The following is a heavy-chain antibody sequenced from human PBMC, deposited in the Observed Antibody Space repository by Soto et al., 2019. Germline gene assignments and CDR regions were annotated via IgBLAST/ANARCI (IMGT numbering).Heavy chain of an antibody. J-gene: IGHJ4*02. D-gene: IGHD2-2*01. V-gene: IGHV3-23*01. CDR3: ARDYQLSY. CDR1: GFTFSTYA. Sequence: GGSLRLSCAASGFTFSTYAMNWVRQAPGRGLEWVSTISSSGGSTYYADSVRGRFTISRDSSKSTLLLQMSSLRADDTAVYYCARDYQLSYWGQGTLVTVSS. CDR2: ISSSGGST.